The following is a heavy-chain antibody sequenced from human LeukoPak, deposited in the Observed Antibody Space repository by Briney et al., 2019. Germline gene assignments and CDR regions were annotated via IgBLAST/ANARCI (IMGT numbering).Heavy chain of an antibody. CDR3: AKEQKIGY. Sequence: PGSSLRLSCAASGFTFSTYGMHWVRQAPGKGLEWVAVIWNDGSNKYYVDSVKGRFTISRDNSKNTLYLQMNSLRAEDTAVYYCAKEQKIGYWGRGTLVTVSS. CDR2: IWNDGSNK. V-gene: IGHV3-33*06. CDR1: GFTFSTYG. J-gene: IGHJ4*02.